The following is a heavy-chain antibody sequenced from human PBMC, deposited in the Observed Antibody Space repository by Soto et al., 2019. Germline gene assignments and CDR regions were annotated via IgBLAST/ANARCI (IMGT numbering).Heavy chain of an antibody. CDR2: ISAYNGNT. Sequence: ASVKVSCKASGYTFTSYGISWVRQAPGQGLEWMGWISAYNGNTNYAQKLQGRVTMTTDTSTSTAYMELRSLRSDDTAVYYCARDLYSGYDSYYYYYYGMDVWGQGTTVTVSS. CDR1: GYTFTSYG. V-gene: IGHV1-18*04. CDR3: ARDLYSGYDSYYYYYYGMDV. D-gene: IGHD5-12*01. J-gene: IGHJ6*02.